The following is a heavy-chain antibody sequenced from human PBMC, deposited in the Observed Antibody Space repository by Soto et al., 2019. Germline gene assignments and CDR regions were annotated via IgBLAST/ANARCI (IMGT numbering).Heavy chain of an antibody. CDR3: ARVDWNDAFDI. J-gene: IGHJ3*02. CDR1: GFTFSSYW. D-gene: IGHD1-1*01. Sequence: GGSQRLSCVASGFTFSSYWMSWVRQAPGKGLEWVANIKQDGSEKYYVDSVKGRFTISRDNAKNSLYLQMNSLRAEDTAVYYCARVDWNDAFDIWGQGTMVTVSS. CDR2: IKQDGSEK. V-gene: IGHV3-7*01.